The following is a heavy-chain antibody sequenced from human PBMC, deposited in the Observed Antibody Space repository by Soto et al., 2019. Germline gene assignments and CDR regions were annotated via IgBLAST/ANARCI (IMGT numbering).Heavy chain of an antibody. Sequence: SVKVCCKESGYTLNSYYIQWVRQAPGQGLEWMGIINPSGGSTSYAQKFQGRVTMTRDTSTSTVYMELSSLRSEDTAVYYCASLTSSWYYYWGQGTLVTVSS. CDR3: ASLTSSWYYY. CDR1: GYTLNSYY. CDR2: INPSGGST. J-gene: IGHJ4*02. D-gene: IGHD6-13*01. V-gene: IGHV1-46*02.